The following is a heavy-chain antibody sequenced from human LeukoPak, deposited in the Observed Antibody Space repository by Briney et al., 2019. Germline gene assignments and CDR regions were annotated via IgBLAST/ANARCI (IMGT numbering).Heavy chain of an antibody. CDR3: SRHEALPGYY. D-gene: IGHD6-19*01. CDR2: IRAKANNYAT. V-gene: IGHV3-73*01. J-gene: IGHJ4*02. CDR1: GFTFSGST. Sequence: PGGSLKLSCAASGFTFSGSTVHWVRQASGKGLDWVGHIRAKANNYATAYAASVEGRFTISRDDSKDTAYLQMNSLKIEDTAVYYCSRHEALPGYYWGQGTLVTVSS.